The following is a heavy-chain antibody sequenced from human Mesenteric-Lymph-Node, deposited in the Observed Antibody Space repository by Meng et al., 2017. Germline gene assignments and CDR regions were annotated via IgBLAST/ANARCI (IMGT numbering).Heavy chain of an antibody. CDR2: ISSSRSYI. CDR1: GFTFSSSS. V-gene: IGHV3-21*04. J-gene: IGHJ6*02. Sequence: GGSLRPSCAASGFTFSSSSMNWVRQAQGKGLEWVSSISSSRSYIYYADSVKGRFTIARDNAKNSLYLQMNSLRAEDTAVYYCAKDVTVTTPNYYYSYGMHVWGQGTTVTVSS. D-gene: IGHD4-17*01. CDR3: AKDVTVTTPNYYYSYGMHV.